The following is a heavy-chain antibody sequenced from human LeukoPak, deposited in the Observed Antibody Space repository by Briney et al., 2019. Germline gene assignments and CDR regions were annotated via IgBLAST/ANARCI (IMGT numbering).Heavy chain of an antibody. CDR1: GGSIIGHW. CDR3: ERRKTADASIDF. J-gene: IGHJ4*02. V-gene: IGHV4-59*08. D-gene: IGHD6-19*01. Sequence: PSETLSLTCSASGGSIIGHWWSWIRQPPGKGLEWIGDVFYSGSNNYTPSVKSRLTISLDTSKNRLSLNLRSVTATDTAMYYCERRKTADASIDFWGQGTLVTVSS. CDR2: VFYSGSN.